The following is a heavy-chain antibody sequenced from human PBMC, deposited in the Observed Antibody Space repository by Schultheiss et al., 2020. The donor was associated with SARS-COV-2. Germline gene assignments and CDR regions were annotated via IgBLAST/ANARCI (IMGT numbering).Heavy chain of an antibody. CDR3: ARDVDSSAWNGMDV. CDR2: INQDASEK. Sequence: GESLKISCAASGITFSRYWMFWVRQAPGKGLEWVANINQDASEKNYVDSVKGRFTISRDNAKNSVYLQMNSLRADDTAVYYCARDVDSSAWNGMDVWGQGTTVTVSS. D-gene: IGHD6-19*01. CDR1: GITFSRYW. V-gene: IGHV3-7*01. J-gene: IGHJ6*02.